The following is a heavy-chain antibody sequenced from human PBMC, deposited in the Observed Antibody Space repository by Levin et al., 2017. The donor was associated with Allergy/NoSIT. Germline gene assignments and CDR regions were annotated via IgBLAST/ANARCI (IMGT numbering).Heavy chain of an antibody. CDR1: GYTFADYY. J-gene: IGHJ5*02. CDR3: VRDVAAAGRGWFDP. D-gene: IGHD6-25*01. V-gene: IGHV1-2*02. Sequence: GESLKISCQASGYTFADYYIHWVRQAPGQGLEWMGWSSPNNIGTDYAQKFQGRVTMTRDTSISTAYMELSRLRSDDTAVYYCVRDVAAAGRGWFDPWGQGTLVTVSS. CDR2: SSPNNIGT.